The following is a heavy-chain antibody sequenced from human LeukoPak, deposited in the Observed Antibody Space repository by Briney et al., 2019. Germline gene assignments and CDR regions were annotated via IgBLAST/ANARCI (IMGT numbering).Heavy chain of an antibody. V-gene: IGHV3-64D*09. D-gene: IGHD3-22*01. Sequence: GGSLRLSCSASGFTFSSYAMHRVRQPPGKGLGYFSAISSNGGSTYYADSVKGRFTISRDNSKNTLYLQMSSPRAEDTAVYYCVKVATYYYDSSGYYRDWGQGTLVTVSS. CDR1: GFTFSSYA. J-gene: IGHJ4*02. CDR3: VKVATYYYDSSGYYRD. CDR2: ISSNGGST.